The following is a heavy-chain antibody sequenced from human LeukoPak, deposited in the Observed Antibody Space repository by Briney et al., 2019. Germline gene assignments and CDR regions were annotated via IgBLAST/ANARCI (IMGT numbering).Heavy chain of an antibody. Sequence: PGGSLRLSCAASGFTFSSYEMNWVRQAPGKGLEWVSYISSSGRNIYYADSVKGRFTISRDNSKNTLYLQMNSLRAEDTAVYYCAREGDSSGYYYTPFDYWGQGTLVTVSS. CDR2: ISSSGRNI. J-gene: IGHJ4*02. D-gene: IGHD3-22*01. CDR3: AREGDSSGYYYTPFDY. V-gene: IGHV3-48*03. CDR1: GFTFSSYE.